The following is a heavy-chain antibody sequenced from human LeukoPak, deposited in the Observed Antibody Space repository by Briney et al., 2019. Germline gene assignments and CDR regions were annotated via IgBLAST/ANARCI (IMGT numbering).Heavy chain of an antibody. CDR1: GFTLSSFW. Sequence: PGGSLRPSCAASGFTLSSFWMSWVRQAPGKGLEWVANIKQDGNEKYYADSVKGRFTFSRDNAKTSLYLQMNSLRAEDTAVYYCATIKVRANNYDTDGFEYWGQGTLVTVSS. CDR2: IKQDGNEK. V-gene: IGHV3-7*05. J-gene: IGHJ4*02. D-gene: IGHD3-10*01. CDR3: ATIKVRANNYDTDGFEY.